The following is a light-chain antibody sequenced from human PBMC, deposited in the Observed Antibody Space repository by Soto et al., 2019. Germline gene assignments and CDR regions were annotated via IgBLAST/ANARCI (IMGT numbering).Light chain of an antibody. CDR1: QSVRSY. CDR3: QQRSNWPPT. CDR2: GAS. Sequence: VMTQSPSTLSVSPGERATLSCGASQSVRSYLAWYQQKPGQAPRLLIHGASTRAPGIPARFSGSGSETDFTLTISSLEPEDFAVYYCQQRSNWPPTFGQGTRLEI. J-gene: IGKJ5*01. V-gene: IGKV3-11*01.